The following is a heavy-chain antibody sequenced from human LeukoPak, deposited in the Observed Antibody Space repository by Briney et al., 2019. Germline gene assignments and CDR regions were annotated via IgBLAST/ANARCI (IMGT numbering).Heavy chain of an antibody. CDR3: AKDLEGATSL. V-gene: IGHV3-23*01. CDR2: ISGSGGST. J-gene: IGHJ4*02. CDR1: GFTFSSYA. Sequence: SGGSLRLSCAASGFTFSSYAMSWVRQAPGKGLEWVSAISGSGGSTYYADSVKGRFTISRDNSRNTLYLQMNSLRAEDTAVYYCAKDLEGATSLWGQGTLVTVSS. D-gene: IGHD1-26*01.